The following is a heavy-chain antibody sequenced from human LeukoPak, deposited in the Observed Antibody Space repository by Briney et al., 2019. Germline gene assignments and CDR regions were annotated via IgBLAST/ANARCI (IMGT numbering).Heavy chain of an antibody. D-gene: IGHD6-13*01. CDR1: GGSFSGYY. J-gene: IGHJ4*02. Sequence: SETLSLTCAVYGGSFSGYYWSWIRQPPGKGLEWIGEINHSGSTNYNPSLKSRVTISVDTSKNQFSLKLSSVTAADTAVYYCARGIDDQAAAGFVLDYWGQGTLVTVSS. CDR3: ARGIDDQAAAGFVLDY. CDR2: INHSGST. V-gene: IGHV4-34*01.